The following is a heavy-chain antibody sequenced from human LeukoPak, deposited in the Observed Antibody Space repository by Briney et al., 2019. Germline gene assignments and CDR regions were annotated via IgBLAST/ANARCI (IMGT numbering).Heavy chain of an antibody. D-gene: IGHD2/OR15-2a*01. J-gene: IGHJ3*02. CDR1: GGSFGNYY. Sequence: PSETLSLTCTVSGGSFGNYYWSWIRQPPGKGLEWIGHIYDSGTTNYNPSLKSRVTISVDTATNQFSLKLRSVTAADTAVYYCARDFSAAFDIWGQGTMVTVSS. CDR3: ARDFSAAFDI. CDR2: IYDSGTT. V-gene: IGHV4-59*01.